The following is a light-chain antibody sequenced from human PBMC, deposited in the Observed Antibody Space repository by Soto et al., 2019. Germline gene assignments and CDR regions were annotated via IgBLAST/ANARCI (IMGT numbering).Light chain of an antibody. CDR1: QSISSW. CDR3: QQYNSYRWT. Sequence: DIQITQSPSTLSASVGDKVTNTCPASQSISSWLAWYQQKPGKAPKLLIYKASSLESGVPSRFSGSGSGTEFTLTISSLQPDDFATYYCQQYNSYRWTFGQGTKVDIK. V-gene: IGKV1-5*03. CDR2: KAS. J-gene: IGKJ1*01.